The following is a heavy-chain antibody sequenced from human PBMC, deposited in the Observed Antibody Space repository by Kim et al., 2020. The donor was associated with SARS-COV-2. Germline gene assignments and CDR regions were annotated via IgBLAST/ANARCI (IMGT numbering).Heavy chain of an antibody. CDR1: GYSFTSYW. J-gene: IGHJ3*02. CDR3: ARLLLGPDDYGDYRDAFDI. Sequence: GESLKISCKGSGYSFTSYWISWVRQMPGKGLEWMGRIDPSDSYTNYSPSFQGHVTISADKSISTAYLQWSSLKASDTAMYYCARLLLGPDDYGDYRDAFDIWGQGTMVTVSS. CDR2: IDPSDSYT. D-gene: IGHD4-17*01. V-gene: IGHV5-10-1*01.